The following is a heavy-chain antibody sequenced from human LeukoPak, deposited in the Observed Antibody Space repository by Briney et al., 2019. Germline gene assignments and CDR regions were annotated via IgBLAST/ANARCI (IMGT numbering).Heavy chain of an antibody. CDR2: ISSSSSYI. D-gene: IGHD1-26*01. J-gene: IGHJ4*02. Sequence: GGSLRLSCAASGFTLNNYAMSWVRQAPGKGLEWVSSISSSSSYIYYADSVKGRFTISRDNAKNSLYLQMNSLRAEDTAVYYCASLQREFDYWGQGTLVTVSS. CDR1: GFTLNNYA. CDR3: ASLQREFDY. V-gene: IGHV3-21*01.